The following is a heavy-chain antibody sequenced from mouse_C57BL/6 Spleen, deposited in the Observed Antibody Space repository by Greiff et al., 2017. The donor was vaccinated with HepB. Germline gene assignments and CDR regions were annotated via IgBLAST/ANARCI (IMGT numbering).Heavy chain of an antibody. V-gene: IGHV1-7*01. D-gene: IGHD1-1*01. J-gene: IGHJ4*01. CDR1: GYTFTSYW. CDR2: INPSSGYT. Sequence: QVQLKQSGAELAKPGASVKLSCKASGYTFTSYWMHWVKQRPGQGLEWIGYINPSSGYTKYNQKFKDKATLTADKSSSTAYMQLSSLTYEDSAVYYCARKRGPITTVVEPLAIDYWGQGTSVTVSS. CDR3: ARKRGPITTVVEPLAIDY.